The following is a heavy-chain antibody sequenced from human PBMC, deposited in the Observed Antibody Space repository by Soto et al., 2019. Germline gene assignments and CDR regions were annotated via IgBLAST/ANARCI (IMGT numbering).Heavy chain of an antibody. V-gene: IGHV1-18*04. Sequence: QVQLVQSGAEVKKPGASVKVSCKASGYTFTSYGISWVRQAPGQGLEWMGWISAYNGNTNYAQKLQGRVTMSTDTSTSTAYMERRSLRSDDTAVYYCARDVVVPAVPYYYYGMDVWGQGTTVTVSS. CDR3: ARDVVVPAVPYYYYGMDV. J-gene: IGHJ6*02. CDR1: GYTFTSYG. CDR2: ISAYNGNT. D-gene: IGHD2-2*01.